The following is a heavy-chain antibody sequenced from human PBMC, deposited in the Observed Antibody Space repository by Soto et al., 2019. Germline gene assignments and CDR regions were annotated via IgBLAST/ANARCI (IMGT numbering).Heavy chain of an antibody. V-gene: IGHV1-8*01. Sequence: QVQLVQSGAEVKKPGASVKVSCKASGYTFTSYDINWVRQATGQGLEWMGWMNPNSGNTGYAQKFQGRVTMARNTSIRTAYMELSSLRSEDPAVYYCARKLSSGWQYGHDAFDIWGQGTMVTVSS. CDR3: ARKLSSGWQYGHDAFDI. J-gene: IGHJ3*02. CDR1: GYTFTSYD. CDR2: MNPNSGNT. D-gene: IGHD6-19*01.